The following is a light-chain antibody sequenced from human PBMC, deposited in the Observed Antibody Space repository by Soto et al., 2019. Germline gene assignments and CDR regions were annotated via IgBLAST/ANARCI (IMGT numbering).Light chain of an antibody. CDR1: QSVSSY. Sequence: EIVLTQSPATLSLSPGERATLSCRASQSVSSYLAWYQQKPGQAPRLLISDASNRATGIPARFSGSGSGTDFTLTISSLEPEDFAVYYCQQRTKTFGLGTRLDIK. CDR3: QQRTKT. CDR2: DAS. V-gene: IGKV3-11*01. J-gene: IGKJ5*01.